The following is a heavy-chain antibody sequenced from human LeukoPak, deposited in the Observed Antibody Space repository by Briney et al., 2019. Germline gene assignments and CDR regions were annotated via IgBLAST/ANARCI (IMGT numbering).Heavy chain of an antibody. D-gene: IGHD5-18*01. CDR1: GGFIHTYN. V-gene: IGHV4-4*07. Sequence: SETLSLTCTVSGGFIHTYNWIWIRQPAGKGLEWVGRNNVAGNSYYNPSLKGRVSISVDRPNNRFSLELTSVTAADTAVYYRARDREHSYGSDLDHWGQGILVTVSS. J-gene: IGHJ4*02. CDR3: ARDREHSYGSDLDH. CDR2: NNVAGNS.